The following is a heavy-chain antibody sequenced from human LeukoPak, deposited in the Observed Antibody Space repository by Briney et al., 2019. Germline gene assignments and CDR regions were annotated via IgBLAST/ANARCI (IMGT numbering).Heavy chain of an antibody. CDR3: ARSMGTTATAFDY. J-gene: IGHJ4*02. V-gene: IGHV4-4*07. CDR1: GGSITSNH. Sequence: SETLSLTCTVSGGSITSNHWSWIRQPAGKGLEWIGRISNSGTTNYNPSVNSRVTISVDTSNKQFSLKLSSVTAADTAVYYCARSMGTTATAFDYSGPGILVTVSS. D-gene: IGHD2-21*02. CDR2: ISNSGTT.